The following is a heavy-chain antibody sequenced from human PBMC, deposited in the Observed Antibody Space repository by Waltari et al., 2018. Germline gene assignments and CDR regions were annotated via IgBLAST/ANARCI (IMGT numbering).Heavy chain of an antibody. CDR1: GFTFSSYG. V-gene: IGHV3-33*01. Sequence: QVQLVESGGGVVQPGRSLRLSCAASGFTFSSYGMHWVRQAPGKGLDWVAVIWYDGSNKYYADSVKGRFTISRDNSKNTLYLQMNSLRAEDTAVYYCARDRTTVVPFDLWGRGTLVTVSS. CDR3: ARDRTTVVPFDL. D-gene: IGHD4-17*01. J-gene: IGHJ2*01. CDR2: IWYDGSNK.